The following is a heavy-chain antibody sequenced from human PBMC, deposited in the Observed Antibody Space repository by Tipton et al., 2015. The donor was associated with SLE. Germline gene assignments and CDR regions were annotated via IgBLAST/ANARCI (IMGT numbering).Heavy chain of an antibody. CDR2: IKQDGSEK. V-gene: IGHV3-7*03. J-gene: IGHJ3*02. Sequence: SLRLSCAASGFTVSSNYMSWVRQAPGKGLEWVANIKQDGSEKYYVDSVKGRFTISRDNAKNSLYLQMNSLRAEDTAVYYCASPTYYDILTGYPPRSAFDIWGQGTMVTVSS. CDR1: GFTVSSNY. CDR3: ASPTYYDILTGYPPRSAFDI. D-gene: IGHD3-9*01.